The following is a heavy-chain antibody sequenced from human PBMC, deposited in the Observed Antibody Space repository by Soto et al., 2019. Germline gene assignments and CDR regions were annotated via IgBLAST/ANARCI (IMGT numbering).Heavy chain of an antibody. CDR2: IKSKTDGGTT. CDR3: TTEDRSSSWYLTGLFDY. CDR1: GFTFSNAW. J-gene: IGHJ4*02. Sequence: EVPLVESGGGLVKPGGSLRLSCAASGFTFSNAWMSWVRQAPGKGLEWVGRIKSKTDGGTTDYAAPVKGRFTISRDDSKNTLYLQMNSLKTEDTAVYYCTTEDRSSSWYLTGLFDYWGQGTLVTVSS. V-gene: IGHV3-15*01. D-gene: IGHD6-13*01.